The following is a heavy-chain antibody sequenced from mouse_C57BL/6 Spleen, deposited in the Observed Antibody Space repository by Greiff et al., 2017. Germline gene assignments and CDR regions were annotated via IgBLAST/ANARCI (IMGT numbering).Heavy chain of an antibody. CDR1: GFTFSSYT. D-gene: IGHD6-1*01. J-gene: IGHJ3*01. CDR3: ASLAGFFAY. CDR2: ISGGGGNT. Sequence: EVKLVESGGGLVKPGGSLKLSCAASGFTFSSYTMSWVRQTPEKRLAWVATISGGGGNTYYPDSVKGRFTISRDNAKNTLYLQMSSLRSEDTALYYCASLAGFFAYWGQGTLVTVSA. V-gene: IGHV5-9*01.